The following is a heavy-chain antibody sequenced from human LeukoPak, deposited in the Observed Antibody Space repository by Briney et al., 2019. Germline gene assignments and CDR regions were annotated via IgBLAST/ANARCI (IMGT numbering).Heavy chain of an antibody. J-gene: IGHJ4*02. D-gene: IGHD3-3*01. CDR2: ISAYNGNT. CDR1: GYTFTSYG. CDR3: ARGDDFWSGYND. V-gene: IGHV1-18*01. Sequence: ASVKVSFKAAGYTFTSYGISWVRQAPGQGREWMGWISAYNGNTNYAQKLHGRVTMTTDTSTSTAYMELRSLRSDDTAVYYCARGDDFWSGYNDWGQGTLVTVSS.